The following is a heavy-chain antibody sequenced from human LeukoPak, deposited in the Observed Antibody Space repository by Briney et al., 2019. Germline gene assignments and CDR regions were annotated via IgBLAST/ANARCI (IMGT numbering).Heavy chain of an antibody. J-gene: IGHJ4*02. CDR1: GYTFTSYG. V-gene: IGHV1-18*01. CDR2: ISAYNGNT. CDR3: AREEDYFDY. Sequence: ASVKVSCKASGYTFTSYGISWVRQAPGQGLEWMGWISAYNGNTNYAQKLQGRVTMTRDTSTSTVYMELSSLRSEDTAVYYCAREEDYFDYWGRGTLVTVSS.